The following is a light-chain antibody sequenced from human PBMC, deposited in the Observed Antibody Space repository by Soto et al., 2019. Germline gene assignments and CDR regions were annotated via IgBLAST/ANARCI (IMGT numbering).Light chain of an antibody. Sequence: EAVLTQYQATLSLSPGERATLSCRARQSISSDLAWYQQKPGQAPRLLIYGASNRATGIPDRFSGSGSGTDFTLTVTRLEPEDFAMYYCQRYDSFRTFGQGTKADNK. V-gene: IGKV3-11*01. CDR2: GAS. CDR3: QRYDSFRT. J-gene: IGKJ1*01. CDR1: QSISSD.